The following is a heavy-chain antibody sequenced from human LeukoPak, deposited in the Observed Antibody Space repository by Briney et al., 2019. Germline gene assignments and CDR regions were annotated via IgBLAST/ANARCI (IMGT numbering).Heavy chain of an antibody. V-gene: IGHV4-31*03. CDR2: IYYSGST. D-gene: IGHD1-7*01. CDR1: GGSIRSGDYS. Sequence: PSQTLSLTCTVSGGSIRSGDYSWNWIRQHPGKGLEWIGYIYYSGSTYYNPSLTSRVTMSVDTSKNQFSLKLSSVTAADTAIYYCARVPVGHDWNSNWFDPWGQGTLVTVSS. CDR3: ARVPVGHDWNSNWFDP. J-gene: IGHJ5*02.